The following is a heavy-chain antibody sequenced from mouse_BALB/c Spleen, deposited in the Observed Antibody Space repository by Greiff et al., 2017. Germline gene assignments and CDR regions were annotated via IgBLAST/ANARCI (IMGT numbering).Heavy chain of an antibody. Sequence: EVQLQQSGAELVKPGASVKLSCTASGFNIKDTYMHWVKQRPEQDLEWIGRIDPANGNTKYDPKFQGKATITADTSSNTAYLQLSSLTSEDTAVYYCARYWDGYAMDYWGQGTSVTVSS. CDR1: GFNIKDTY. J-gene: IGHJ4*01. D-gene: IGHD4-1*01. CDR3: ARYWDGYAMDY. CDR2: IDPANGNT. V-gene: IGHV14-3*02.